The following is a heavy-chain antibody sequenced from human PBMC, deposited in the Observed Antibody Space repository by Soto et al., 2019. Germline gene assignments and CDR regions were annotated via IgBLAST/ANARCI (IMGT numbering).Heavy chain of an antibody. Sequence: SETLSLNCPFSGGSISGYYWSWIRQPPGKGLEWIGYMYNTGSTVYNPSFKSRVTISVDTSKNQFSLKLNSVTAADTAVYYCARDLWGYCGTDCYPLDVWGQGTTVT. J-gene: IGHJ6*02. CDR1: GGSISGYY. V-gene: IGHV4-59*01. D-gene: IGHD2-21*02. CDR2: MYNTGST. CDR3: ARDLWGYCGTDCYPLDV.